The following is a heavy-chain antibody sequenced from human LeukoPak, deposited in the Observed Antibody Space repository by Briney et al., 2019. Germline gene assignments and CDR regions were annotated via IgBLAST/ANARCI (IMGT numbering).Heavy chain of an antibody. J-gene: IGHJ6*02. CDR1: GYTFTLYD. Sequence: ASVKVSCKASGYTFTLYDIHWVRQATGQGLEWMGWMNPNSGNTGFAQKFQGRVTVTRNTSISTAYMELSSLRSEDTAVYYCARKANRELEGDYDYYGMDVWGQGTTVTVSS. D-gene: IGHD1-1*01. CDR2: MNPNSGNT. V-gene: IGHV1-8*01. CDR3: ARKANRELEGDYDYYGMDV.